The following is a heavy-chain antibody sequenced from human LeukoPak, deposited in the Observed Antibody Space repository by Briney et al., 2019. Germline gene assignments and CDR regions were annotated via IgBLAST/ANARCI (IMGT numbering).Heavy chain of an antibody. CDR2: INPSGGST. D-gene: IGHD1-26*01. V-gene: IGHV1-46*01. Sequence: ASVKVSCKASGYTFTSYYIHWVRQAPGQGLEWMGIINPSGGSTSYAQKFQGRVTMTRDTSTSTVYMELSSRRSEDTAVYYCARGFGVGASKRYQFDYWGQGTLVTVSS. CDR1: GYTFTSYY. CDR3: ARGFGVGASKRYQFDY. J-gene: IGHJ4*02.